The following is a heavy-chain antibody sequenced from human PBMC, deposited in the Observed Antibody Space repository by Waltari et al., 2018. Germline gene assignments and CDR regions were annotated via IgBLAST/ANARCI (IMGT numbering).Heavy chain of an antibody. D-gene: IGHD5-12*01. V-gene: IGHV1-8*02. Sequence: QVQLVQSGAEVMKPGASVKVSCKTSGYTFITYEINWGRQATGQGLEGRGWRDPNTGDTGYAKKFHGRLTMTRDTSIMTAFMELSSLGSEDTALYYCARGRDVYAGYDYNWFDPWGQGTLVTVSS. CDR1: GYTFITYE. CDR2: RDPNTGDT. CDR3: ARGRDVYAGYDYNWFDP. J-gene: IGHJ5*02.